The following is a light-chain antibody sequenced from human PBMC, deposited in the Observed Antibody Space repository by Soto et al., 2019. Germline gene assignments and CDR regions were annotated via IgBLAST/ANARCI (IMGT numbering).Light chain of an antibody. J-gene: IGLJ3*02. CDR1: ISNVGAGYD. V-gene: IGLV1-40*01. CDR2: GNN. CDR3: QSYDSSLSAVV. Sequence: QSVLTQPPSVSGAPGQRVTISCIGSISNVGAGYDVHWYQQLPGAAPKLLISGNNNRPSGVPDRFSGSKSGTSASLAIAGLQAEDEDDDYCQSYDSSLSAVVFGGGTKLTVL.